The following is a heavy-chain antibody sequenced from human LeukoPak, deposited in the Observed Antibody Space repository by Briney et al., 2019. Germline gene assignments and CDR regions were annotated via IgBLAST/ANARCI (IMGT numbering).Heavy chain of an antibody. CDR1: GFTVSSNY. D-gene: IGHD6-13*01. Sequence: PGGSLRLSCAASGFTVSSNYMSWVRQAPGKGLEWVSVIYSGGSTYYADSVKGRFTISRDNSKNTLYLQMNSLRAEDTAVYYCARDMQQLPGDYYYGMDVWGQGTTVTVSS. CDR3: ARDMQQLPGDYYYGMDV. V-gene: IGHV3-53*01. CDR2: IYSGGST. J-gene: IGHJ6*02.